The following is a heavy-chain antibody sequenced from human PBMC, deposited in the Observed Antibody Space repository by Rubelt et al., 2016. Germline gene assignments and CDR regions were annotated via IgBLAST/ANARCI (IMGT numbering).Heavy chain of an antibody. CDR1: S. Sequence: SMNWVRQAPGKGLEWVSSISSSSSYIYYADSVKGRFTISRDNAKNSLYLQMNSLRAEDTAVYYCAKVGCSSTSCYDPGMDVWGQGTTVTVSS. V-gene: IGHV3-21*01. J-gene: IGHJ6*02. CDR2: ISSSSSYI. CDR3: AKVGCSSTSCYDPGMDV. D-gene: IGHD2-2*01.